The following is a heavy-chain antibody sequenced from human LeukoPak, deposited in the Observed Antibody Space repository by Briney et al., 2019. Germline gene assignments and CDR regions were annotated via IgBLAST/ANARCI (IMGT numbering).Heavy chain of an antibody. CDR2: ISGSGGST. CDR3: AKCPFRDYGDYFDY. CDR1: GFTVSSNY. V-gene: IGHV3-23*01. Sequence: PGGSLRLSCAASGFTVSSNYMSWVRQAPGKGLEWVSAISGSGGSTYYADSVKGRFTISRDNSKNTLYLQMNSLRAEDTAVYYCAKCPFRDYGDYFDYWGQGTLVTVSS. D-gene: IGHD4-17*01. J-gene: IGHJ4*02.